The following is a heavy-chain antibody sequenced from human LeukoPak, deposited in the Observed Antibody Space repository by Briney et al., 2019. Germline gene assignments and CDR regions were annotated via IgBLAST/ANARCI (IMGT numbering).Heavy chain of an antibody. V-gene: IGHV4-59*01. D-gene: IGHD3-22*01. CDR3: AREGDSSGDLYAFDI. CDR2: IYYSGST. CDR1: GGSISSYY. J-gene: IGHJ3*02. Sequence: SETLSLTCTVAGGSISSYYWSWIRQPPGKGLEWLGYIYYSGSTNYNPSLKSRVTISVDTSKNQFSLKLSSVTAADTAAYYCAREGDSSGDLYAFDIWGQGTMVTVSS.